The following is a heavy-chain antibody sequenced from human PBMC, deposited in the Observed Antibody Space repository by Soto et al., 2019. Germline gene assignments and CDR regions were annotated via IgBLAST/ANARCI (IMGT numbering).Heavy chain of an antibody. CDR2: ISSSSSYI. CDR3: ARRGPGTYFDY. V-gene: IGHV3-21*04. Sequence: PGGSLRLSCAASGFTFSSYSMNWVRQAPGKGLEWVSSISSSSSYIYYADSVKGRFTISRDNAKNTLYLQMNSLRAEDTAVYYCARRGPGTYFDYWGKGTLVTVST. CDR1: GFTFSSYS. D-gene: IGHD6-13*01. J-gene: IGHJ4*02.